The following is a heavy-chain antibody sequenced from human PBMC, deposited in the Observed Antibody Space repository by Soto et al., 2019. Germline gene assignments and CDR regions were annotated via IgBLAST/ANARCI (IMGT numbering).Heavy chain of an antibody. D-gene: IGHD1-26*01. V-gene: IGHV3-23*01. CDR2: ISGSGFKK. Sequence: GGSLRLSCAASGFIFETFGMSWVRQAPGKGLEWISSISGSGFKKYYADSVKGRFTISRDNSKSTVYLELNNLSAEDTAVYHCAKNQGVELVPLATVDWFDPWGQGSVVTVSS. CDR3: AKNQGVELVPLATVDWFDP. CDR1: GFIFETFG. J-gene: IGHJ5*02.